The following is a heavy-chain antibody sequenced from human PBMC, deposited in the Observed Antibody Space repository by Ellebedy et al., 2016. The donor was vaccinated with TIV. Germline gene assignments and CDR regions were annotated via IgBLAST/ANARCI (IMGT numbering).Heavy chain of an antibody. J-gene: IGHJ4*02. V-gene: IGHV4-39*07. D-gene: IGHD2-8*01. CDR1: GGSISSSSYY. Sequence: SETLSLTCTVSGGSISSSSYYWGWTRQPPGKGLEWIGSIYYSGSTYYNPSLNSRVTMSVDTSKNQFSLRLSSVTAADTAVYFCAKYYCPNGVCYHFDYWGRGTLVTVSS. CDR3: AKYYCPNGVCYHFDY. CDR2: IYYSGST.